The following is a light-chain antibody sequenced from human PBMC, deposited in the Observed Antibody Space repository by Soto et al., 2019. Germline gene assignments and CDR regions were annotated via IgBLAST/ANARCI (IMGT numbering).Light chain of an antibody. V-gene: IGLV2-8*01. CDR3: SSFAGSNNYV. CDR2: EVT. CDR1: SSDVGGYNS. Sequence: QSVLTQPPSASGSPGQSVTISCTGTSSDVGGYNSVSWYQHHPGKAPKLIIYEVTKRPSGVPNRFSGSKSANTASLTVSGLQAEDEADYYCSSFAGSNNYVFGTGTKVTVL. J-gene: IGLJ1*01.